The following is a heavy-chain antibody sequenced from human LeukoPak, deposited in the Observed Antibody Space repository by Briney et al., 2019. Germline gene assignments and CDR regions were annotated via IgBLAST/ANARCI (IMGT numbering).Heavy chain of an antibody. CDR1: GGSISSYY. J-gene: IGHJ4*02. CDR2: IYTSGST. V-gene: IGHV4-4*07. CDR3: AREEPPTSGYDGGWDFDY. D-gene: IGHD5-12*01. Sequence: SETLSLTCTVSGGSISSYYWSWIRQPAGKGLEWIGRIYTSGSTNYNPSLKSRVTMSVDTSKNQFSLKLSPVTAADTAVYYCAREEPPTSGYDGGWDFDYWGQGTLVTVSS.